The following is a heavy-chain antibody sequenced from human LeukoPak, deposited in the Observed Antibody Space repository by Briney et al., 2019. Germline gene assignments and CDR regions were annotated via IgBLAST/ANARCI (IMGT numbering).Heavy chain of an antibody. D-gene: IGHD3-22*01. CDR2: IYTSGST. Sequence: PSETLFLTCTVSGGSISSYYWSWIRQPPGKGLEWIGYIYTSGSTSYNPSLKSRVTISVDTSKNQFSLKLSSVTAADTAVYYCASKGYYYDSSGYYSAFDIWGQGTMVTVSS. J-gene: IGHJ3*02. CDR1: GGSISSYY. V-gene: IGHV4-4*09. CDR3: ASKGYYYDSSGYYSAFDI.